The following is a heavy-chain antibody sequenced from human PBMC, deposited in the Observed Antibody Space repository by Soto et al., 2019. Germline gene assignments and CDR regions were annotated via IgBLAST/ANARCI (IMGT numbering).Heavy chain of an antibody. CDR2: ISGDSNYI. V-gene: IGHV3-21*01. Sequence: VGSLRLSCAASGFSFSGYNMNWVRQAPGKGLEWVSSISGDSNYIYYADSVQGRFTIPRDNAKNSVYLQMNSLRAEDTAVYYCARVVYFDRSAYGLWGQGTMVTVSS. CDR1: GFSFSGYN. CDR3: ARVVYFDRSAYGL. D-gene: IGHD3-22*01. J-gene: IGHJ3*01.